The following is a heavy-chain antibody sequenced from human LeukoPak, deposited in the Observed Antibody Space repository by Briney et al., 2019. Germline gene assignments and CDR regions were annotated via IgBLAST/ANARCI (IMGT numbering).Heavy chain of an antibody. Sequence: ASVTVSCKASGYTFTSYGISWVRQAPGQGLEWVAWISAYNSNKNSAEKFQGRVTMTIDTSTSTTYMELRSLKSDGTAVYYCVRHIKPAGPWDGMDVWGQGTTVIVSS. CDR2: ISAYNSNK. V-gene: IGHV1-18*04. CDR1: GYTFTSYG. J-gene: IGHJ6*02. CDR3: VRHIKPAGPWDGMDV. D-gene: IGHD1-26*01.